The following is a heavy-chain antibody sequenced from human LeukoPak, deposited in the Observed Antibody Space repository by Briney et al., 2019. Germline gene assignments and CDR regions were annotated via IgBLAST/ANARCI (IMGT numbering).Heavy chain of an antibody. CDR1: GGSVSGYY. CDR2: IYYSGTT. D-gene: IGHD5-12*01. J-gene: IGHJ6*03. CDR3: ARDIVATDPGGFYYYYYMDV. V-gene: IGHV4-59*02. Sequence: SETLSLTRTVSGGSVSGYYWSWIRQPPGKGLEWIGYIYYSGTTYYNPSLKSRVTISVDTSKNQFSLKLSSVTAADTAVYYCARDIVATDPGGFYYYYYMDVWGKGTTVTVSS.